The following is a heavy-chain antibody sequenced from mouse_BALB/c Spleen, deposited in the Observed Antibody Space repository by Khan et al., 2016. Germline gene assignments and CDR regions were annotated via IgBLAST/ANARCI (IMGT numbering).Heavy chain of an antibody. CDR1: GYSFTSYY. Sequence: VRLQQSGPELMKPGASVKISCKASGYSFTSYYMHWVKQSHGKSLEWIGYIDPFNGGTSYNQKFKGKATLTVDKSSSTAYMHLSSLTSEDSAVYYCARALLRLYYAMDYWGQGTSVTISS. V-gene: IGHV1S135*01. D-gene: IGHD1-1*01. J-gene: IGHJ4*01. CDR3: ARALLRLYYAMDY. CDR2: IDPFNGGT.